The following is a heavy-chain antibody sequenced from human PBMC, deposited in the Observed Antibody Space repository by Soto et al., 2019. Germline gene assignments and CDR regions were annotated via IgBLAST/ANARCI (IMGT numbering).Heavy chain of an antibody. D-gene: IGHD6-19*01. CDR2: ISWNSGSI. Sequence: GGSLRLSCAASGFTFDDYAMHWVRQAPGKGLEWVSGISWNSGSIGYADSVKGRFTISRDNAKNSLYLQMNSLRAEDTALYYCAKDRQPLRGYSSGWYYFDYWGQGTLVTVSS. CDR3: AKDRQPLRGYSSGWYYFDY. J-gene: IGHJ4*02. CDR1: GFTFDDYA. V-gene: IGHV3-9*01.